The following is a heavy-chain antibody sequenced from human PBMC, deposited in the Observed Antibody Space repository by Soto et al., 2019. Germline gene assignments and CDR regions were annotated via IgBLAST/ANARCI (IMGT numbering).Heavy chain of an antibody. Sequence: GGSLRLSCAASGFTVSSNYMSWVRQAPGKGLEWVSDIIDSGASTYYADSVKGRFTISRDNSKNTLYLQMNSLRAEDTAVYYCARASSGWYKDAFDIWGQGTMVTVSS. V-gene: IGHV3-66*02. CDR1: GFTVSSNY. CDR2: IDSGAST. J-gene: IGHJ3*02. CDR3: ARASSGWYKDAFDI. D-gene: IGHD6-19*01.